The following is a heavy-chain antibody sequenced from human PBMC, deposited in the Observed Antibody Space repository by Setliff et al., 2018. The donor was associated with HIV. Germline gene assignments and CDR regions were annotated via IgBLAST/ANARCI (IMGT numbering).Heavy chain of an antibody. CDR1: GLTFDDYG. Sequence: PGGSLRLSCAASGLTFDDYGMSWVRQAPGKGLECVAGMNWNGGSTGYADSVKGRFTISRDNAKNSLYLQMNSLSAEDTALYYCARGGYGSGTYHFGYWGQGTLVTVSS. CDR2: MNWNGGST. V-gene: IGHV3-20*04. CDR3: ARGGYGSGTYHFGY. D-gene: IGHD3-10*01. J-gene: IGHJ4*02.